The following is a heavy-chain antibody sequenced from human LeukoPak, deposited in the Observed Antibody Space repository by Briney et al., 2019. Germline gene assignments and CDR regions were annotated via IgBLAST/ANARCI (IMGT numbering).Heavy chain of an antibody. J-gene: IGHJ3*02. CDR1: GFTFSYHW. D-gene: IGHD3-3*01. CDR2: ISSSGSTI. CDR3: ARVDDFWSGNNAFDI. V-gene: IGHV3-11*01. Sequence: GGSLTLSCAAPGFTFSYHWMTWVRQAPGGGLEWVSYISSSGSTIYYADSVKGRFTISRDNAKNSLYLQMNSLRAEDTAVYYCARVDDFWSGNNAFDIWGQGTMVTVSS.